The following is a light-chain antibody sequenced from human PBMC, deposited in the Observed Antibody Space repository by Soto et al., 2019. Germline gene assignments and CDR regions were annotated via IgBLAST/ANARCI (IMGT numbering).Light chain of an antibody. CDR2: DAS. CDR1: PSVDTL. CDR3: QQRRDRPIT. V-gene: IGKV3-11*01. J-gene: IGKJ4*01. Sequence: EIVLTQSPATLSLSPGERATLSCRASPSVDTLLSWYQQKPGQVPRLLIYDASKRATGIPARFSGSGSGTEFTLTISSLEPEDYAVYYCQQRRDRPITFGGGTKVEIK.